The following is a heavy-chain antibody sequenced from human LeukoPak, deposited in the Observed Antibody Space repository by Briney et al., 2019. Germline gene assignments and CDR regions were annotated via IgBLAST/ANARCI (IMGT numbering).Heavy chain of an antibody. Sequence: GGSLRLSCAASGFTFSSYSMNWVRQAPGKGLEWVSYISSSSSTIYYADSVKGRFTISRDSSKNTLYLQMNSLRAEDTAVYYCARYYSSGWYADYYYGMDVWGQGTTVTVSS. CDR1: GFTFSSYS. V-gene: IGHV3-48*01. D-gene: IGHD6-19*01. CDR3: ARYYSSGWYADYYYGMDV. J-gene: IGHJ6*02. CDR2: ISSSSSTI.